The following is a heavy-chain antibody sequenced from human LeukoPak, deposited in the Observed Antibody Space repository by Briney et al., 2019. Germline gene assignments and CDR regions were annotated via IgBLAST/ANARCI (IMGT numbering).Heavy chain of an antibody. D-gene: IGHD3-3*01. CDR3: ARDYILNNYDFWSGYADDNWFDP. Sequence: ASVKVSCKASGGTFSSYAISWVRQAPGQGLGWMGGIIPIFGTANYAQKFQGRVTITADKSTSTAYMELSSLRSEDTAVYYCARDYILNNYDFWSGYADDNWFDPWGQGTLVTVSS. CDR2: IIPIFGTA. V-gene: IGHV1-69*06. J-gene: IGHJ5*02. CDR1: GGTFSSYA.